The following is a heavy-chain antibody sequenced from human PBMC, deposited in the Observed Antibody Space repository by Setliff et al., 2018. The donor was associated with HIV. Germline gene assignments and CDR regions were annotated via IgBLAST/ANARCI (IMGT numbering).Heavy chain of an antibody. CDR2: IHTSTGKP. Sequence: ASVKVSCKASGYSFTTYSINWLRQAPGQGPEWMGWIHTSTGKPTYVRDFTGRFVFSLDTSVNTAFLQISSLRSEDTAVYYCGRQLSNALESWGQGTLVTVSS. D-gene: IGHD1-1*01. CDR3: GRQLSNALES. J-gene: IGHJ4*02. V-gene: IGHV7-4-1*02. CDR1: GYSFTTYS.